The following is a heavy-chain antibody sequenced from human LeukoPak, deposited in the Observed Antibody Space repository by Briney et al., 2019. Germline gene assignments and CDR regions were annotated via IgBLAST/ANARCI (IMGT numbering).Heavy chain of an antibody. CDR3: ARFDFWTGYLVY. CDR2: LFYSGST. Sequence: SETLSLTCTVSGGSISSHYWSWIRQPPGKGLEWIGYLFYSGSTNYNPSLKSRVTMSVDTTKNQFSLRLISVTAADTAVYYCARFDFWTGYLVYWGQGILVTVSS. CDR1: GGSISSHY. V-gene: IGHV4-59*11. J-gene: IGHJ4*02. D-gene: IGHD3/OR15-3a*01.